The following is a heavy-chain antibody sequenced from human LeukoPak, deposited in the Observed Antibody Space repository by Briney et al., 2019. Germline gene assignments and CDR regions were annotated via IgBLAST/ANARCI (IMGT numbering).Heavy chain of an antibody. CDR1: GFPFWSYW. D-gene: IGHD2-15*01. CDR3: ARFGYVAAVDL. Sequence: QAGGSLTLLCAASGFPFWSYWMTWVPQAPGTGREWVAYINTAGTETYYVDPVKGRFTISRDNAKNLLYLQMNSLRAEDTAVYYCARFGYVAAVDLWGQGTLVTVSS. V-gene: IGHV3-7*01. CDR2: INTAGTET. J-gene: IGHJ4*02.